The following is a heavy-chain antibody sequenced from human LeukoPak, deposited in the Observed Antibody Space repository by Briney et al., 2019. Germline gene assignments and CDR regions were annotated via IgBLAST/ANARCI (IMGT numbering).Heavy chain of an antibody. CDR3: AKAYSSGWYRGDYFDY. V-gene: IGHV3-30*02. CDR1: GFTFSSYG. CDR2: IRYDGSNK. Sequence: PGGSLRLSCAASGFTFSSYGMHWVRQAPGKGLEWVAFIRYDGSNKYYADSVKGRFTISRDNSKNTLYLQMNSLRAEDTAVYYCAKAYSSGWYRGDYFDYWGQGTLVTVSS. J-gene: IGHJ4*02. D-gene: IGHD6-19*01.